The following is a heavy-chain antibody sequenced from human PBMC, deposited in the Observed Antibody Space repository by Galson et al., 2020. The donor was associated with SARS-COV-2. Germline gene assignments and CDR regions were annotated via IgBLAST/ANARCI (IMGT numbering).Heavy chain of an antibody. CDR2: ISYDGSNK. D-gene: IGHD4-17*01. V-gene: IGHV3-30*04. CDR3: ARDDYGDLEYFQH. J-gene: IGHJ1*01. Sequence: GGSLRLSCAASGFTFSSYAMHWVRQAPGKGLEWVAVISYDGSNKYYADSVKGRFTISRDNSKNTLYLQMNSLRAEDTAVYYCARDDYGDLEYFQHWGQGTLVTVSS. CDR1: GFTFSSYA.